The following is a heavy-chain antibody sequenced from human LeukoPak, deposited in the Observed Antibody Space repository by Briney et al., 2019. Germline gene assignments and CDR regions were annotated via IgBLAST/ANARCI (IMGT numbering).Heavy chain of an antibody. V-gene: IGHV4-59*02. CDR3: ARGAGWLPDS. Sequence: KPSETLSLTCTVSGDSVSSSYWSWIRQPPGKGLEWIGHIFYTGSTNYNPSLKSRVSISVDKSKKQFSLNLKSVTPADTAVYYCARGAGWLPDSWGQGTLVIVSS. J-gene: IGHJ4*02. CDR2: IFYTGST. CDR1: GDSVSSSY. D-gene: IGHD5-24*01.